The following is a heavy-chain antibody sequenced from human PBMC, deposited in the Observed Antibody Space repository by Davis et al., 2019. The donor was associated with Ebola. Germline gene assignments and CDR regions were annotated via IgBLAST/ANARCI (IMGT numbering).Heavy chain of an antibody. J-gene: IGHJ4*02. CDR1: GYTFTSYG. D-gene: IGHD5-12*01. V-gene: IGHV1-18*04. CDR2: INPNNGDK. Sequence: ASVKVSCKASGYTFTSYGISWVRQAPGQGLEWMGWINPNNGDKNYAQKFLGRVTMTRDSSITTAYMELRSLRSDDTAVYYCARDQGIVAPQWDYWGQGTLVTVSS. CDR3: ARDQGIVAPQWDY.